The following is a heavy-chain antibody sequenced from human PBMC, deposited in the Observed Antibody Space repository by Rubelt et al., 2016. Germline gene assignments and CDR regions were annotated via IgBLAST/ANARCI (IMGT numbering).Heavy chain of an antibody. D-gene: IGHD4-17*01. CDR3: ARHIYGDGDH. Sequence: GPGLVKPSETLSLTCTVSGGSISSYYWSWIRQPPGKRLEWIGYIYYSGSTNYNPPLKSRVTISVDTSKNQFSLKLSSVTAADTAVYYCARHIYGDGDHWGQGTLVTVSS. V-gene: IGHV4-59*08. CDR1: GGSISSYY. CDR2: IYYSGST. J-gene: IGHJ4*02.